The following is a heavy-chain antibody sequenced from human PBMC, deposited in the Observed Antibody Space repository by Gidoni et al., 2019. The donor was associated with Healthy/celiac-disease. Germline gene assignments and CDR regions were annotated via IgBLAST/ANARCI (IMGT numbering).Heavy chain of an antibody. V-gene: IGHV4-34*01. CDR1: GGSFSGYY. Sequence: QVQLQQWGAGLLKPSETLSLTCAVYGGSFSGYYWSWIRQPPGKGLEWIGEINHSGSTNYNPSLKSRVTISVDTSKNQFSLKLSSVTAADTAVYYCARHGPGRVYGYSYGYFDYWGQGTLVTVSS. J-gene: IGHJ4*02. CDR3: ARHGPGRVYGYSYGYFDY. CDR2: INHSGST. D-gene: IGHD5-18*01.